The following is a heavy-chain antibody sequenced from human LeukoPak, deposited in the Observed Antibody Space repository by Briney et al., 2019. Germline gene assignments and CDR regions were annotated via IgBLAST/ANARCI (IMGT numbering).Heavy chain of an antibody. J-gene: IGHJ4*02. CDR3: SKARAIRLFDY. D-gene: IGHD5-12*01. CDR1: RFSFRRYV. Sequence: PGGALRLSRTDSRFSFRRYVLSWVRPAPRKGVEWVSAISDIGGGTYYADSVKGRFTISRDNSKNTLYLQMKVLGAADTAGYYCSKARAIRLFDYGGQGTLVTVS. V-gene: IGHV3-23*01. CDR2: ISDIGGGT.